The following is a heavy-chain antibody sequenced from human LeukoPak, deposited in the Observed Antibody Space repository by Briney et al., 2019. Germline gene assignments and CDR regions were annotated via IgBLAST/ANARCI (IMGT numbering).Heavy chain of an antibody. V-gene: IGHV3-21*01. CDR2: ISSSSSYI. D-gene: IGHD3-16*02. Sequence: GGSLRLSCAASGFTFSSYSMNWVRQAPGKGLEWVSSISSSSSYIYYADSVKGRFTISRDNAKNSLYLQMNSLGAEDTAVYYCAGIQDDYVWGSYHRFDYWGQGTLVTVSS. J-gene: IGHJ4*02. CDR1: GFTFSSYS. CDR3: AGIQDDYVWGSYHRFDY.